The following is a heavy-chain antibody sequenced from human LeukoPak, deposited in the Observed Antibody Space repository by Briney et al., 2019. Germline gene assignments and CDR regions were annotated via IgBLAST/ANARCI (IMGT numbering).Heavy chain of an antibody. Sequence: GGSLRLSCAASGFIFTDYGMHWVRQAPGKGLEWLTFIRYDGSDKYYADSVKGRFTISRDNSKNTLYLQMNSLRAEDTAVYYCAKAFYGSGSYLGVLFDYWGQGTLVTVSS. CDR1: GFIFTDYG. D-gene: IGHD3-10*01. V-gene: IGHV3-30*02. CDR3: AKAFYGSGSYLGVLFDY. J-gene: IGHJ4*02. CDR2: IRYDGSDK.